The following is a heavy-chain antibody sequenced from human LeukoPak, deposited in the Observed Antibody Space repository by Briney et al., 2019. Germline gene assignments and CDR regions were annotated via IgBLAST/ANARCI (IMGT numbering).Heavy chain of an antibody. CDR2: VRDSGRST. V-gene: IGHV3-23*01. J-gene: IGHJ6*02. CDR1: GFTFNTYA. Sequence: GGSLRLSCAASGFTFNTYAMNWVRQAPGKGLEWVSGVRDSGRSTYYADSVKGRFTISRDNSKNTLYLQMNSLRAEDTAVYYCANLIASSMKYGIDVWGQRTTVTASS. CDR3: ANLIASSMKYGIDV. D-gene: IGHD2-2*01.